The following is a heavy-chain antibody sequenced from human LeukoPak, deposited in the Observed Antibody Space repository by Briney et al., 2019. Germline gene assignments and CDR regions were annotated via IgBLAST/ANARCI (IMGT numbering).Heavy chain of an antibody. CDR2: INHSGST. Sequence: PSETLSLTCTVSGGSISSSTYFWGWIRQPPGKGLEWIGEINHSGSTNYNPSLKSRVTISVDTSKNQFSLKLSSVTAADTAVYYCARQWLSFTTLDYWGQGTLVTVSS. J-gene: IGHJ4*02. V-gene: IGHV4-39*01. D-gene: IGHD3-22*01. CDR1: GGSISSSTYF. CDR3: ARQWLSFTTLDY.